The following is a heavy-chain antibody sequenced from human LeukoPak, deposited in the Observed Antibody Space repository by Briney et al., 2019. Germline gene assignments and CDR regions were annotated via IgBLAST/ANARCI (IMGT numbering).Heavy chain of an antibody. Sequence: PWETLSLTCTVSGGSISSYYWSWIRQPAGKGLEWIGRIYTSGSTNYNPSLKSRVTMSVDTSKNQFSLKLSSVTAADTAVYYCARVSWFPGTSYYYMDVWGKGTTVTVSS. CDR1: GGSISSYY. V-gene: IGHV4-4*07. D-gene: IGHD1-1*01. J-gene: IGHJ6*03. CDR3: ARVSWFPGTSYYYMDV. CDR2: IYTSGST.